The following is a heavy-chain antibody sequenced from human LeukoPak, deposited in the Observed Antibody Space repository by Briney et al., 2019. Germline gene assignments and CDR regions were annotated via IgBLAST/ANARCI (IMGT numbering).Heavy chain of an antibody. CDR3: ARAAYYYDTSGYYSFDY. D-gene: IGHD3-22*01. CDR2: ISYDGSNK. V-gene: IGHV3-30-3*01. CDR1: GFTFSSYA. J-gene: IGHJ4*02. Sequence: PGGSLRLSCAASGFTFSSYAMHWVRQARGKGLEGVAVISYDGSNKYYADSVKGRFTISRDNSKNTLYLQMNSLRAEDTAVYYCARAAYYYDTSGYYSFDYWGQGTLVTVSS.